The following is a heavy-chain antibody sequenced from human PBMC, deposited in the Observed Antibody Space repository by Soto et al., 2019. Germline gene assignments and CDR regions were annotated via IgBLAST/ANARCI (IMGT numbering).Heavy chain of an antibody. CDR3: ARARDGPQWLVAGAFDI. CDR2: INGGDDSK. J-gene: IGHJ3*02. V-gene: IGHV3-23*01. D-gene: IGHD6-19*01. CDR1: GFTFRSSP. Sequence: GGSLRLSCAVSGFTFRSSPMSWVHRAPGKGLEWVSGINGGDDSKHYAESVRGRFTIIRDNSKNTLHLQMNSLRAEDTAVYYCARARDGPQWLVAGAFDIWGQGTMVTVSS.